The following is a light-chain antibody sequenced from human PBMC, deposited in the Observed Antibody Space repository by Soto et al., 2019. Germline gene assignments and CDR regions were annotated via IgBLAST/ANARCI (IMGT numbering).Light chain of an antibody. CDR3: QQYNNWPPST. Sequence: EIVMTQSPATLSVSPGERATLSCRASQSVSSNLAWYQQKPGQAPRLLIYGASTRATGIPARFSGSGSGTEFTLTFSSLQSEDFAVYYCQQYNNWPPSTFGQGTK. CDR1: QSVSSN. J-gene: IGKJ1*01. CDR2: GAS. V-gene: IGKV3-15*01.